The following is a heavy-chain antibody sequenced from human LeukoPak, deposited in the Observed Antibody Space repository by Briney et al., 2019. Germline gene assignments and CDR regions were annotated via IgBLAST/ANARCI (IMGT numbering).Heavy chain of an antibody. CDR2: IYHSGST. Sequence: PSETLSLTCAASGYSISSGYYRGWIRQPPGKGLEWIGSIYHSGSTYYNPSLKSQVTISVDTSKNQFSLKLSSVTAADTAVYYCARDETGTYGSYFDYWGQGTLVTVSS. V-gene: IGHV4-38-2*02. J-gene: IGHJ4*02. D-gene: IGHD6-13*01. CDR3: ARDETGTYGSYFDY. CDR1: GYSISSGYY.